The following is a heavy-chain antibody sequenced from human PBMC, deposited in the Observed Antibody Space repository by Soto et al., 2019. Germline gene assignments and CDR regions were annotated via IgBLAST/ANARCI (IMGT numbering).Heavy chain of an antibody. CDR3: ARISTTSYFYF. CDR2: IRKKANSYTT. Sequence: PGGSLRLSCAASGFTFSNAWMDWVRQAPGKGLEWVGRIRKKANSYTTEYAASVKGRFTISRDDSKNSMYLQMNSLKTEDTAVYFCARISTTSYFYFWGQGTLVTVSS. D-gene: IGHD4-17*01. J-gene: IGHJ4*02. V-gene: IGHV3-72*01. CDR1: GFTFSNAW.